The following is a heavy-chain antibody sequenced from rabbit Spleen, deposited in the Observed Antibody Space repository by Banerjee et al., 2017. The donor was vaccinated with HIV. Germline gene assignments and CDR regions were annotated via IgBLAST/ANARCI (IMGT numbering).Heavy chain of an antibody. Sequence: QEQLVESGGGLVQPGASLTLTCTASGFSFSSSDYMCWVRQAPGKGLEWIACIYAGSSGNTYSASWAKGRFTISKTSSTTVTLQMTSLTAADTATYFCARDAGSSFSTYGMDLWGPGTLVTVS. CDR3: ARDAGSSFSTYGMDL. CDR1: GFSFSSSDY. J-gene: IGHJ6*01. D-gene: IGHD8-1*01. V-gene: IGHV1S45*01. CDR2: IYAGSSGNT.